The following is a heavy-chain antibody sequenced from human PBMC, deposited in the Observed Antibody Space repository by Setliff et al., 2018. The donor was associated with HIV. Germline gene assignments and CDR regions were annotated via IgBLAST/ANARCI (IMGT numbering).Heavy chain of an antibody. V-gene: IGHV1-46*01. CDR2: INPSGGST. CDR1: GYTFTSYY. Sequence: ASVKVSCKASGYTFTSYYMHWVRQAPGQGLEWMGTINPSGGSTSYAQKFQGRVTMTRDTSTSTAYMELSSLRSEDTAVYYCARGLAVAGKSYYYYYYMDVWGKGTTVTVSS. D-gene: IGHD6-19*01. J-gene: IGHJ6*03. CDR3: ARGLAVAGKSYYYYYYMDV.